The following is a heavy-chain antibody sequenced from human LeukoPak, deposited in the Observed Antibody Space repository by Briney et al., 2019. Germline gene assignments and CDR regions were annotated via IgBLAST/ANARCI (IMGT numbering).Heavy chain of an antibody. CDR2: INHSGST. Sequence: SETLSLTCAVYGGSFSGYSWSWIRQPPGKGLEWIGEINHSGSTNYNPSLKSRVTISVDTSKNQFSLKLSSVTAADTAVYYCARRGDDILTGYYPSSYYFDYWGQGTLVTVSS. CDR1: GGSFSGYS. CDR3: ARRGDDILTGYYPSSYYFDY. D-gene: IGHD3-9*01. J-gene: IGHJ4*02. V-gene: IGHV4-34*01.